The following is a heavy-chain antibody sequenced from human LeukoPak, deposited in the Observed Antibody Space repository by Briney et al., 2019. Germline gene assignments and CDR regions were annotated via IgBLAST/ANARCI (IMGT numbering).Heavy chain of an antibody. J-gene: IGHJ4*02. CDR1: GFAVSSNY. Sequence: GGSLRLSCAASGFAVSSNYMSWVRQAPGKGLEWVSVIYSGGSTYYADSVKGRFTISRDNSKNTLYLQMNSLRAEDTAVYYCARGEGYSYGFDYWGQGTLVTVSS. CDR3: ARGEGYSYGFDY. V-gene: IGHV3-53*01. D-gene: IGHD5-18*01. CDR2: IYSGGST.